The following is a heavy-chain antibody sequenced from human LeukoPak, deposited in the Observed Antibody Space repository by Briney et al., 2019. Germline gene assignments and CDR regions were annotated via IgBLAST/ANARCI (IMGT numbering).Heavy chain of an antibody. CDR2: IYNSGSKT. J-gene: IGHJ4*02. CDR3: SKDVVPDSGWDLDY. Sequence: GGSLRLSCTASGFSFSTYSMTWVRQGPGKGLEWVSSIYNSGSKTFYADSVKGRFTISRDNSKNTLYLQMNSLTAEDTAIYYCSKDVVPDSGWDLDYWGQGTLVTVSS. CDR1: GFSFSTYS. V-gene: IGHV3-23*05. D-gene: IGHD6-19*01.